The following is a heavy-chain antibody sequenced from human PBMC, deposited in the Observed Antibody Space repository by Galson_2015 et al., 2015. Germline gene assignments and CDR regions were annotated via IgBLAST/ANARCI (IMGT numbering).Heavy chain of an antibody. J-gene: IGHJ4*02. CDR2: INSDGSST. CDR3: ARGWGIYSSGFRMSLDY. V-gene: IGHV3-74*01. Sequence: SLRLSCAASGFTFSSYWMHWVRQAPGKGLVWVSRINSDGSSTSYADSVKGRFTISRDNAKNTLYLQMNSLRAEDTAVYYCARGWGIYSSGFRMSLDYWGQGTLVTVSS. D-gene: IGHD6-19*01. CDR1: GFTFSSYW.